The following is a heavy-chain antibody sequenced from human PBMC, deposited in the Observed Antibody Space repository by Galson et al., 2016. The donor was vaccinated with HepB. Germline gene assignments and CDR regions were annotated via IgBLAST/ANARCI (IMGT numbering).Heavy chain of an antibody. CDR3: ARDNFDRGYCRSASCYGAYHYYYGMDV. CDR2: IIPIFGTA. V-gene: IGHV1-69*13. Sequence: SVKVSCKASGGTFSSYAIIWVRQAPGQGLEWMGGIIPIFGTANYAQNFQGRLTIIADESTNTAYMDLNSLRSEDTAVYYCARDNFDRGYCRSASCYGAYHYYYGMDVWGQGTAVTVSS. D-gene: IGHD2-2*01. J-gene: IGHJ6*02. CDR1: GGTFSSYA.